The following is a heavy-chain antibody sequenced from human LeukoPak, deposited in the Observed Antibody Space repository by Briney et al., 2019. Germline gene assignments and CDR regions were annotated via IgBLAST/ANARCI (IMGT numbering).Heavy chain of an antibody. CDR3: ARGPYSYDSSGAFDI. CDR1: GDSISSGDYY. J-gene: IGHJ3*02. Sequence: SETLSLTCTVSGDSISSGDYYWSWIRQPAGKGLEWIERISSSGSTNYNPSLKSRVTISVDTSKNQFSLKLSSVTAADTAVYFCARGPYSYDSSGAFDIWGQGTMVTVSS. D-gene: IGHD3-22*01. V-gene: IGHV4-61*02. CDR2: ISSSGST.